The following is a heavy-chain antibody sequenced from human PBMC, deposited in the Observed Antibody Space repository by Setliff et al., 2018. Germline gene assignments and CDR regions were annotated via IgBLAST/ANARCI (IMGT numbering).Heavy chain of an antibody. CDR1: GFTFSSHW. Sequence: GGSLRLSCAASGFTFSSHWMHWVRQAPGKGLVWVSSISSSSSYIYYADSVKGRFTISRDNTKNSLYLQMNSLRGEDTAVYHCTRDQDYYGMDVWGQGTTVTVS. V-gene: IGHV3-21*01. J-gene: IGHJ6*02. CDR2: ISSSSSYI. CDR3: TRDQDYYGMDV.